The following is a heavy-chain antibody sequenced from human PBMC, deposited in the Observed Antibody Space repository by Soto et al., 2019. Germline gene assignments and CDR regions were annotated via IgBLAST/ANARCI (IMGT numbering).Heavy chain of an antibody. CDR2: ISYDGSNK. CDR3: ASGMVGAFSWLRTWGYFDY. V-gene: IGHV3-30-3*01. CDR1: GFTFSSYA. Sequence: QVQLVESGGGVVQPGRSLRLSCAASGFTFSSYAMHWVRQAPGKGLEWVAVISYDGSNKYYADSVKGRFTISRDNSKNTLYLQMDSLRAEDTAVYYCASGMVGAFSWLRTWGYFDYWGQGTLVTVSS. D-gene: IGHD3-10*01. J-gene: IGHJ4*02.